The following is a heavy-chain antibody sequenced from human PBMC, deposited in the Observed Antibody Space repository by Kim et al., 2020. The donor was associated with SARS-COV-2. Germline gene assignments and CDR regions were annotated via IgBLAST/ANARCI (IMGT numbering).Heavy chain of an antibody. D-gene: IGHD2-15*01. CDR2: IIPIFGTA. V-gene: IGHV1-69*06. CDR1: GGTFSSYA. Sequence: SVKVSCKASGGTFSSYAISWVRQAPGQGLEWMGGIIPIFGTANYAQKFQGRVTITADKSTSTAYMELSSLRSEDTAVYYCAREGFSSGGSFLDYWGQGTLVTVSS. J-gene: IGHJ4*02. CDR3: AREGFSSGGSFLDY.